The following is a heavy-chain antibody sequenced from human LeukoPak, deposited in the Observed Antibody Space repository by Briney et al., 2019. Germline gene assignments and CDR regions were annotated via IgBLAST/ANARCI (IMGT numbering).Heavy chain of an antibody. Sequence: GASVKVSCKASGYSFTNNYIHWVRQAPGQGLEWMGMIYPWDGSTSYAQRFQDRVIVTRDTSTSTVHMELNGLRSEDTAVYYCARDQEGFDYWGQGILVTVSS. CDR2: IYPWDGST. CDR3: ARDQEGFDY. CDR1: GYSFTNNY. V-gene: IGHV1-46*01. J-gene: IGHJ4*02.